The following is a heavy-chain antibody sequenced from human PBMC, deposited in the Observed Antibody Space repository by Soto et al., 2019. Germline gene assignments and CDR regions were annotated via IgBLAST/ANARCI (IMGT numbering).Heavy chain of an antibody. J-gene: IGHJ4*02. V-gene: IGHV3-30*18. D-gene: IGHD5-12*01. CDR1: GFTFSSYG. CDR2: ISYDGSNK. CDR3: AKGILYSGYDAFDY. Sequence: QVQLVESGGGVVQPGRSLSLSCAASGFTFSSYGMHWVRQAPGKGLEWVAVISYDGSNKYYADSVKGRFTISRDNSKNTLYLQMNSLRAEDTAVYYCAKGILYSGYDAFDYWGQGTLVTVSS.